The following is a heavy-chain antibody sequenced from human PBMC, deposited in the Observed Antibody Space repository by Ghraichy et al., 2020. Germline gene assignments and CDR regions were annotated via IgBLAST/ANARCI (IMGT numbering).Heavy chain of an antibody. CDR2: INHSGST. D-gene: IGHD6-13*01. J-gene: IGHJ6*03. V-gene: IGHV4-34*01. Sequence: SETLSLTCAVYGGSFSGYYWSWIRQPPGKGLEWIGEINHSGSTYYNPSLKSRVTISVDTSKNQFSLKLSSVTAADTAVYYCATPLRGYSSSWYLYDYYYYMDVWGKGTTVTVSS. CDR1: GGSFSGYY. CDR3: ATPLRGYSSSWYLYDYYYYMDV.